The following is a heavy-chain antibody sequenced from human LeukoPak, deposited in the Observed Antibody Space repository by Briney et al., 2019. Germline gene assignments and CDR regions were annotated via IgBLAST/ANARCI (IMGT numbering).Heavy chain of an antibody. V-gene: IGHV3-7*03. D-gene: IGHD3-22*01. Sequence: GGSLRLSCAASGFTFSHYWMSWVRQAPGKGLEWVANIKQDGNEKYYADSVRGRFTISRDNAENSLFLQMNSLRVEDTAVYYCAKDSYDSSGSRYDYWGQGTLVTVSS. CDR2: IKQDGNEK. CDR1: GFTFSHYW. J-gene: IGHJ4*02. CDR3: AKDSYDSSGSRYDY.